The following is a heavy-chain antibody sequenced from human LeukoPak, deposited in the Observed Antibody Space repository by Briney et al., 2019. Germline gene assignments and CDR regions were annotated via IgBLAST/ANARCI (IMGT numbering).Heavy chain of an antibody. J-gene: IGHJ5*02. CDR3: EKGVRFLEWLPFDP. V-gene: IGHV3-30*02. Sequence: QPGGSLRLSCAASGFTFSSYGMHWVRQAPGKGLEWVAFIRYDGSNKYYADSVKGRFTISRDNSKNTLYLQMNSLRAEDTAVYYCEKGVRFLEWLPFDPWGQGTLVTVSS. D-gene: IGHD3-3*01. CDR1: GFTFSSYG. CDR2: IRYDGSNK.